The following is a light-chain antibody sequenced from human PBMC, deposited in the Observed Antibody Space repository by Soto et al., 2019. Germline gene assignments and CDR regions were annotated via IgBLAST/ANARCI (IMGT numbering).Light chain of an antibody. J-gene: IGKJ4*01. CDR1: QSVSSN. Sequence: EIVLTQSPATLSVSPRERATLSCRASQSVSSNLAWYQQKPGQAPRLVIYGASTRATGIPARFSGSGSGTECTLYISSVQSEDFAIYYCQHYNKWPLTFGGGAKVEIK. CDR2: GAS. V-gene: IGKV3-15*01. CDR3: QHYNKWPLT.